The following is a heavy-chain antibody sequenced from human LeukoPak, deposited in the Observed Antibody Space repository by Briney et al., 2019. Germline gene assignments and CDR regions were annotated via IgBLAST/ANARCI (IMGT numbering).Heavy chain of an antibody. D-gene: IGHD2-21*01. V-gene: IGHV3-30*02. CDR1: GFTFSSYG. J-gene: IGHJ3*02. CDR3: AKDLIDRDLLSPADAFDI. CDR2: IRYDGSNK. Sequence: GGSLRLSCAASGFTFSSYGMHWVRQAPGKGLEWAAFIRYDGSNKYYADSVKGRFTISRDNSKNTLYLQMNSLRAEDTAVYYCAKDLIDRDLLSPADAFDIWGQGTMVTVSS.